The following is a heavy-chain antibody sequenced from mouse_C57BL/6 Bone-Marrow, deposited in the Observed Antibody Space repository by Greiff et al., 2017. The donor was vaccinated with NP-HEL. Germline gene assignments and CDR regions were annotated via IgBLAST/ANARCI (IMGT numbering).Heavy chain of an antibody. D-gene: IGHD1-1*01. J-gene: IGHJ4*01. Sequence: EVQLVESGGGLVQPKGSLKLSCAASGFSFNTYAMNWVRQAPGKGLEWVARIRSKSNNYATYYADSVKDRFTISRDDSESMLYLQMNNLKTEDTAMYYCVRLTTVVAVYYAMDYWGQGTSVTVSS. V-gene: IGHV10-1*01. CDR3: VRLTTVVAVYYAMDY. CDR1: GFSFNTYA. CDR2: IRSKSNNYAT.